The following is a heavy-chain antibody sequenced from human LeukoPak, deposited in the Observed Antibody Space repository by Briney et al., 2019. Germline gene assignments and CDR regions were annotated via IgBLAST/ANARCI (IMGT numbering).Heavy chain of an antibody. CDR3: ARLLAAPYYINF. D-gene: IGHD6-25*01. Sequence: GESLKISCKGSGYKFTTYWIAWMRQMPGQGLEWLGIIYPRDSDTRYSPSFEGQVSISVDTSIDTAYLQWSSVKASDTAMYYCARLLAAPYYINFWGQGTLVTVSS. CDR1: GYKFTTYW. J-gene: IGHJ4*02. CDR2: IYPRDSDT. V-gene: IGHV5-51*01.